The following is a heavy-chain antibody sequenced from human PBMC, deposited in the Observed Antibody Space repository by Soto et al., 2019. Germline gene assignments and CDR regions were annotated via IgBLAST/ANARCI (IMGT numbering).Heavy chain of an antibody. J-gene: IGHJ4*02. D-gene: IGHD3-10*01. CDR3: ARDDSERPATY. CDR1: GGAIRSYY. CDR2: VYNFSTT. V-gene: IGHV4-59*01. Sequence: PSETLSLTCIVSGGAIRSYYGTWTRQPPGKGLEFIGCVYNFSTTGYNPSVKSRVTIAVNTSKSHFSLKLTSFTAADTAMYYCARDDSERPATYWGQRTLVTVS.